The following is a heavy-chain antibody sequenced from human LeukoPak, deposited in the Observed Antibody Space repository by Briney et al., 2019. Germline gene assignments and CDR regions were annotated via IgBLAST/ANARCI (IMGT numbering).Heavy chain of an antibody. V-gene: IGHV3-21*01. Sequence: GGSLRLSCAASGFIFSGYSMNWVRQAPGKGLEWVSSISSSSSSIYYADSVKGRFTISRDNTKKSLYLQMNSLRAEDTAVYYCAREGATAGSGYYFDYWGQGSLVTVSS. CDR3: AREGATAGSGYYFDY. CDR2: ISSSSSSI. J-gene: IGHJ4*02. D-gene: IGHD6-13*01. CDR1: GFIFSGYS.